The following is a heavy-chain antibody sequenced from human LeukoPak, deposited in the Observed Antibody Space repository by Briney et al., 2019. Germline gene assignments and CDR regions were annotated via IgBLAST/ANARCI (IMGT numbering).Heavy chain of an antibody. D-gene: IGHD7-27*01. Sequence: SETLSLTCTVSDGSISTYYWSWIRQPAGKGLEWIGYIYNNGGTNYNPSLKSRVTISVDTSKNQLSLNLNSVTAADTAVYYCAKIRFNWGSAWFDSWGQGTLVTVSS. CDR2: IYNNGGT. CDR1: DGSISTYY. CDR3: AKIRFNWGSAWFDS. J-gene: IGHJ5*01. V-gene: IGHV4-4*09.